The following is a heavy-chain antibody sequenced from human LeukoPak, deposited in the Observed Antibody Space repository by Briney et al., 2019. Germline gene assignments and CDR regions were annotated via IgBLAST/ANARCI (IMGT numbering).Heavy chain of an antibody. J-gene: IGHJ4*02. D-gene: IGHD6-19*01. CDR1: GFTFSDYY. CDR2: ISSSGSTI. CDR3: ARDLYSSGWYGPCDY. V-gene: IGHV3-11*01. Sequence: PGRSLRLSCAASGFTFSDYYMSWIRQAPGKGLEWVSYISSSGSTIYYADSVKGRFTIPRDNAKNSLYLQMNSLRAEDTAVYYCARDLYSSGWYGPCDYWGQGTLVTVSS.